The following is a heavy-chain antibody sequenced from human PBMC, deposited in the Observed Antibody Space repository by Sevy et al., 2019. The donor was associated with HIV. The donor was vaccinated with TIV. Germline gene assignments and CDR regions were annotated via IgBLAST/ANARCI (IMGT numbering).Heavy chain of an antibody. V-gene: IGHV3-30-3*01. D-gene: IGHD6-13*01. CDR3: ASAGIAAPDY. CDR2: ISYDGSNK. Sequence: GSLRLSCAASGFTFSSYAMHWVRQAPGKGLEWVAVISYDGSNKYYADSVKGRFTISRDNSKNTLYLQMNSLRAEDTAVYYCASAGIAAPDYWGQGTLVTVSS. J-gene: IGHJ4*02. CDR1: GFTFSSYA.